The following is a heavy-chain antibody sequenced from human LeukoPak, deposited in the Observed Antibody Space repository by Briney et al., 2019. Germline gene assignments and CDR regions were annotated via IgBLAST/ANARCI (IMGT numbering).Heavy chain of an antibody. D-gene: IGHD6-19*01. CDR3: ARDKVVGTGDAFGI. Sequence: SETLSLTCSVSGGSITSYYWSWIRQSPGKGLEWIGYIHYSGSTNYNPSLKSLVTISGDTSKNQFSLKLSSVTAADTAVYYCARDKVVGTGDAFGIWGQGTMVTVSS. V-gene: IGHV4-59*01. CDR2: IHYSGST. J-gene: IGHJ3*02. CDR1: GGSITSYY.